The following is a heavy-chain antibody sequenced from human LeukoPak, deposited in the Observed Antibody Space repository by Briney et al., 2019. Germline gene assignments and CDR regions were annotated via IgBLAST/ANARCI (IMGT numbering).Heavy chain of an antibody. CDR1: GFTFSSYG. J-gene: IGHJ4*02. D-gene: IGHD2-8*01. V-gene: IGHV3-7*01. Sequence: PGGSLRLSCAASGFTFSSYGMHWVRQAPGRGLEWVANIKQDESEKYYVDSVKGRFTISRDNAKNSLYLQMNSLRAEDTAVYYCARLTWICSNGVCYSGFDYWGQGTLVTVSS. CDR2: IKQDESEK. CDR3: ARLTWICSNGVCYSGFDY.